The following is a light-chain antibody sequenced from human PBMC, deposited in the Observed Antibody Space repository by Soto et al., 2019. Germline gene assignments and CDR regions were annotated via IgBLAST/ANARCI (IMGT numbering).Light chain of an antibody. J-gene: IGKJ3*01. V-gene: IGKV3-15*01. CDR3: QQYSNWPPFT. CDR1: QTISSN. Sequence: DTGMTRSQTTLSESTGERATSNSRASQTISSNLAWYQQKPGQTPRLLSYGASTRAAGIPARFSGSGSGTDYTLTIPSLQSADFAVYYCQQYSNWPPFTLGPGTKVDSK. CDR2: GAS.